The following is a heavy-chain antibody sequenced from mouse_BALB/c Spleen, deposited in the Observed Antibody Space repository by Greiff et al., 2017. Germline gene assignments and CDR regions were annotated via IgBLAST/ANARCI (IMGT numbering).Heavy chain of an antibody. CDR2: ISSGSSTI. CDR1: GFTFSSFG. D-gene: IGHD1-2*01. Sequence: EVQVVESGGGLVQPGGSRKLSCAASGFTFSSFGMHWVRQAPEKGLEWVAYISSGSSTIYYADTVKGRFTISRDNPKNTLFLQMTSLRSEDTAMYYCARSHYYGYNFDYWGQGTTLTVSS. CDR3: ARSHYYGYNFDY. J-gene: IGHJ2*01. V-gene: IGHV5-17*02.